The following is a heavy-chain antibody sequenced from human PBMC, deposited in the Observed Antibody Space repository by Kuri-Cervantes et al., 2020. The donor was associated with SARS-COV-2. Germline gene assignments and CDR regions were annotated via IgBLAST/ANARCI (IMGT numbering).Heavy chain of an antibody. J-gene: IGHJ4*02. CDR3: ARGYSYPEDY. CDR1: GFTFSSYA. Sequence: GGSLRLSCSASGFTFSSYAMHWVRQAPGKGLEYVSAISSNGGSTYYADSVKGRFTISRDNAKNTLYLQMNSLRAEDTAVYYCARGYSYPEDYRGQGTLVTVSS. CDR2: ISSNGGST. V-gene: IGHV3-64*04. D-gene: IGHD5-18*01.